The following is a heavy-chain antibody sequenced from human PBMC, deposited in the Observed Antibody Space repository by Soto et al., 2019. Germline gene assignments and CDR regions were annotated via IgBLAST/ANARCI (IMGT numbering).Heavy chain of an antibody. CDR2: ISAYNGDT. J-gene: IGHJ6*02. Sequence: XSVKVSCKASGYTFTSYGISWGRQAPGQGLEWMGWISAYNGDTNYAQKLQDRVTMTTDTSTSTVYMELRSLRSDETAVYYCARDPGPGIAAAGAYYYYYGMDVWGQGTTVTVSS. D-gene: IGHD6-13*01. V-gene: IGHV1-18*01. CDR1: GYTFTSYG. CDR3: ARDPGPGIAAAGAYYYYYGMDV.